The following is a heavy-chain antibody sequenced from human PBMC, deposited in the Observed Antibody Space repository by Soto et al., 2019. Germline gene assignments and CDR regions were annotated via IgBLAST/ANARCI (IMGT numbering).Heavy chain of an antibody. J-gene: IGHJ4*02. CDR2: ISPMSGAA. CDR3: AREVQVHTPAFVY. V-gene: IGHV1-69*19. D-gene: IGHD3-10*01. Sequence: QVQLVQSGAEMQKPGSSVKVSCQSSGGTFNTYAMNWVRQAPGQGPEWMGDISPMSGAANYAPKFQGRVTITADESTGTSYMQLSSLTSEDTALYFCAREVQVHTPAFVYWGQGTLVTVSS. CDR1: GGTFNTYA.